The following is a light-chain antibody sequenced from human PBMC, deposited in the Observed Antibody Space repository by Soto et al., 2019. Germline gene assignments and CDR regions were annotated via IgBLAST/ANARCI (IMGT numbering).Light chain of an antibody. Sequence: EIVLTQSPGTLSLSPGERATLSCRASQSVSSSYLAWYQQKPGQAPRLLIYGASSRATGIPDRFSGSGSGTDFTLTIRRLEPEDFAVYYCQQYETFGQGTKVDIK. V-gene: IGKV3-20*01. J-gene: IGKJ1*01. CDR1: QSVSSSY. CDR2: GAS. CDR3: QQYET.